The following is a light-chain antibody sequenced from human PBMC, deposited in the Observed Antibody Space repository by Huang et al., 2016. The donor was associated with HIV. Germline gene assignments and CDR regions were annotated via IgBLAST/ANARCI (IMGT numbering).Light chain of an antibody. CDR1: QSVSTN. J-gene: IGKJ3*01. Sequence: EIVMTQSPATLSVSSVGRATLSCRASQSVSTNLAWYQQKPGQPPRLLIYGASPRATGIPARFRGSGSGTEFTLTISDLQSEDFAVYYCHQYNDWPITFGPGTKVDIK. V-gene: IGKV3-15*01. CDR2: GAS. CDR3: HQYNDWPIT.